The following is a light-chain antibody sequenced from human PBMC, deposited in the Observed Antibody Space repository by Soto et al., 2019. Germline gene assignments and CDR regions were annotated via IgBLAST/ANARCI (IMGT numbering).Light chain of an antibody. CDR3: QQFNNFSYT. CDR2: DAS. Sequence: DIQMTQFPSTLSASVGDRVTITCRASQSISNWLAWYQQKPGQAPKLLIYDASSLQSGVPSRFSGSGSGTEFTLTISSLQPDDFATYYCQQFNNFSYTFGQGTKLEIK. J-gene: IGKJ2*01. CDR1: QSISNW. V-gene: IGKV1-5*01.